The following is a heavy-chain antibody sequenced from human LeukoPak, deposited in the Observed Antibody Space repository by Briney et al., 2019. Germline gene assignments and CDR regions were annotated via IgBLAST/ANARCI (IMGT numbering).Heavy chain of an antibody. V-gene: IGHV3-11*01. CDR2: ISSSGSTI. CDR3: ARAREQWLVPNNWFDP. CDR1: GFTFSDYY. D-gene: IGHD6-19*01. J-gene: IGHJ5*02. Sequence: GGSLRLSCAASGFTFSDYYMSWIRQAPGKGLEWVSCISSSGSTIYYADSVKGRFTISRDNAKNSLYLQMNSLRAEDTAVYYCARAREQWLVPNNWFDPWGQGTLVTVSS.